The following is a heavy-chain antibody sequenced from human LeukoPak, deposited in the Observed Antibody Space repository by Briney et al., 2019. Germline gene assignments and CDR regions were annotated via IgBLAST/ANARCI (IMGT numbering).Heavy chain of an antibody. CDR2: IYYSGST. Sequence: SETLSLTCTVSGGSISSYYWSWIRQPPGKGLEWIGYIYYSGSTNYNPSLKSRVTISVDTSKNQFSLKLSSVTAADTAVYYCARDSGYGLDYWGQGTLVTVSS. V-gene: IGHV4-59*01. J-gene: IGHJ4*02. CDR1: GGSISSYY. CDR3: ARDSGYGLDY. D-gene: IGHD5-18*01.